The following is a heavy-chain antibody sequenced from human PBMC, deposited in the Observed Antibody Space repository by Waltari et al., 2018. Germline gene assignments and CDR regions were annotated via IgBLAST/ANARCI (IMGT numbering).Heavy chain of an antibody. CDR2: ISGSGGST. CDR3: AKDTTVDTAMSIQGIGGMDV. Sequence: EVQLVESGGGLVQPGGSLSLSCAASGFTFSSYAMSWVRQAPGRGLEWVSAISGSGGSTYYADSVKGRFTISRDNSKNTLYLQMNSLRAEDTAVYYCAKDTTVDTAMSIQGIGGMDVWGQGTTVTVSS. CDR1: GFTFSSYA. V-gene: IGHV3-23*04. D-gene: IGHD5-18*01. J-gene: IGHJ6*02.